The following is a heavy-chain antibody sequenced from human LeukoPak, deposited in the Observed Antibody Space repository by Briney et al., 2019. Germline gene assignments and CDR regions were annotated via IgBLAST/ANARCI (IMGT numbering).Heavy chain of an antibody. CDR3: AKAPSTGEGYYFYYMDV. D-gene: IGHD7-27*01. J-gene: IGHJ6*03. Sequence: GGSLRLSCAASGFASGFTFSSYAMSWVRQAPGKGLEWVASINGRAATTYYADSVKGRFTISRDNSKNTLYLQMNSLGADDTAVYYCAKAPSTGEGYYFYYMDVWGKGTTVTVSS. CDR2: INGRAATT. CDR1: GFTFSSYA. V-gene: IGHV3-23*01.